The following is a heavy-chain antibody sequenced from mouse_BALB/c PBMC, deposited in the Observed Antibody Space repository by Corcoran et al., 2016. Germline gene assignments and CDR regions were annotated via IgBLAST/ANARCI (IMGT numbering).Heavy chain of an antibody. J-gene: IGHJ3*01. CDR1: GYSFTGYY. V-gene: IGHV1S34*01. CDR2: ISCYNGAT. Sequence: LVKTGASVKISCKASGYSFTGYYMHWVKQSHGKSLEWIGYISCYNGATSYNQKFKGKATFTVDTSSSTAYMQFNSLTSEDSAVYYCARGDSSGPPFAYWGQGTLVTVSA. CDR3: ARGDSSGPPFAY. D-gene: IGHD3-2*01.